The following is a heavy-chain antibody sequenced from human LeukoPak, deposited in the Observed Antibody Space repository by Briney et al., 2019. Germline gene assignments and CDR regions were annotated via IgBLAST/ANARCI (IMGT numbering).Heavy chain of an antibody. CDR2: IYYSGST. V-gene: IGHV4-30-4*08. CDR3: ARHSKYCSSTSCFAAFDI. CDR1: GGSISSGDYY. D-gene: IGHD2-2*01. Sequence: SSETLSLTCTVSGGSISSGDYYWSWIRQPPGKGLEWIGYIYYSGSTYYNPSLKSRVTISVDTSKNQFSLKLSSVTAADTAGYYCARHSKYCSSTSCFAAFDIWGQGTMVTVSS. J-gene: IGHJ3*02.